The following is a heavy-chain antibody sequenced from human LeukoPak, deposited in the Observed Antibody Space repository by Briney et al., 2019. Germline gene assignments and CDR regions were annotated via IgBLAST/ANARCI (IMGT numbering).Heavy chain of an antibody. CDR1: GFPFVNSW. Sequence: GGSLRLSCEDSGFPFVNSWMTWVRQVPGKGLEWVATINGEGSDKYYVDSVKGRFIISRDNAKNSLHLQMSSLRVEDTAVYYCMDLGHSDWGQGDLGTPSS. CDR2: INGEGSDK. J-gene: IGHJ4*02. CDR3: MDLGHSD. V-gene: IGHV3-7*01. D-gene: IGHD5-12*01.